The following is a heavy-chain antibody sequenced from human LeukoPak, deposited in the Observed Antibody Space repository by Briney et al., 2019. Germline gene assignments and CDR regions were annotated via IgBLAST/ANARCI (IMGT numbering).Heavy chain of an antibody. D-gene: IGHD6-19*01. Sequence: GASVKVSCKASGYTFTSHGISWVRQAPGQGLEWMGWISAYNGDTKYSQSLQGRVTMTTDRSTSTAYLELRSLRSDDTAVYYCARDPRNSSGWKTWFDPWGQGTLVTVSS. CDR2: ISAYNGDT. CDR1: GYTFTSHG. V-gene: IGHV1-18*01. J-gene: IGHJ5*02. CDR3: ARDPRNSSGWKTWFDP.